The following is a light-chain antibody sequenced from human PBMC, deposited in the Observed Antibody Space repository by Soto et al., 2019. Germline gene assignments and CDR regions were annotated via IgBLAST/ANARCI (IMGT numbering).Light chain of an antibody. CDR1: QGVSSSN. CDR3: QQYGSSPAWT. V-gene: IGKV3-20*01. CDR2: GTS. J-gene: IGKJ1*01. Sequence: EIVLTQSPGTLSLSPGERATLSCRASQGVSSSNLAWYQQKLGQAPRLLIYGTSIRATGIPDRFSGSGSGTDFTLTISRLEPEDFAVYYCQQYGSSPAWTFGQGTTVDIK.